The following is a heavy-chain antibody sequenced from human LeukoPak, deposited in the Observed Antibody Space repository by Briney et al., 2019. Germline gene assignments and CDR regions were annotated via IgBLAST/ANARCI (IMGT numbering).Heavy chain of an antibody. J-gene: IGHJ4*02. CDR3: ASANSSSWPHEYDY. CDR1: WFHVRRNY. D-gene: IGHD6-13*01. CDR2: IYSGGST. V-gene: IGHV3-53*01. Sequence: GGSLRLSRSASWFHVRRNYMSWVRQAPGKGLEWVSVIYSGGSTYYADSVKGRFTISRDNSKNTLYLQMNSLRAEDTAVYYCASANSSSWPHEYDYWGQGTLVTVSS.